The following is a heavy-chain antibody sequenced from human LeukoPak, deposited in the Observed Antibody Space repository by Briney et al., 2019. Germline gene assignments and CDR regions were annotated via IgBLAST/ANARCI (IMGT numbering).Heavy chain of an antibody. CDR2: ISSSGSTI. J-gene: IGHJ6*04. CDR3: AELGITMIGGV. Sequence: GGSLRLSCAASGFTFSSYEMNWVRQAPGKGLEWVSYISSSGSTIYYADSVKGRFTISRDNAKNPLYLQMNSLRAEDTAVYYCAELGITMIGGVWGKGTTVTVSS. CDR1: GFTFSSYE. V-gene: IGHV3-48*03. D-gene: IGHD3-10*02.